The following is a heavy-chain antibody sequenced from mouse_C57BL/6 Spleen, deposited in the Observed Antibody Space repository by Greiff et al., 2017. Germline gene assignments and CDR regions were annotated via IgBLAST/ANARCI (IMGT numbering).Heavy chain of an antibody. CDR3: ARVIYYGNLGYYAMDY. J-gene: IGHJ4*01. Sequence: QVQLQQSGPELVKPGASVKISCKASGYAFSSSWMNWVKQRPGKGLEWIGRIYPGDGDTNYNGKFKGKATLTADKSSSTAYMQLSSLTSEDSAVYFCARVIYYGNLGYYAMDYWGQGTSVTVSS. V-gene: IGHV1-82*01. CDR2: IYPGDGDT. D-gene: IGHD2-1*01. CDR1: GYAFSSSW.